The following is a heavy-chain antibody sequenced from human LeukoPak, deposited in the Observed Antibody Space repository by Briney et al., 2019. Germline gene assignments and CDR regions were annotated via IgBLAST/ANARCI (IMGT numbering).Heavy chain of an antibody. V-gene: IGHV1-8*01. CDR1: GYTFTSYD. CDR2: MNPNSGNT. CDR3: ARGRTAKELPWFGELFPKRDAFDI. Sequence: ASVKVSCKASGYTFTSYDINWVRQATGQGLEWMGWMNPNSGNTGYAQKFQGRVTMTRNTSISTAYMELSSLRSEDTAVYYCARGRTAKELPWFGELFPKRDAFDIWGQGTMVTVSS. D-gene: IGHD3-10*01. J-gene: IGHJ3*02.